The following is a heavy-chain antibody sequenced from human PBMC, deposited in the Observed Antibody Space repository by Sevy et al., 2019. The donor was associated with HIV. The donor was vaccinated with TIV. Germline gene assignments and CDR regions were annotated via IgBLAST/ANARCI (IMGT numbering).Heavy chain of an antibody. CDR3: AKGLAGARDYYYGMDF. Sequence: GGSLRLSCAASGFTFDDYAMHWVRQAPGKGLEWVSLISWDGGSTYYADSVKGRFTISRDNSKNSLYLQMNSLRAEDTALYYCAKGLAGARDYYYGMDFWGQGTTVTVSS. CDR2: ISWDGGST. V-gene: IGHV3-43D*04. J-gene: IGHJ6*02. CDR1: GFTFDDYA. D-gene: IGHD4-17*01.